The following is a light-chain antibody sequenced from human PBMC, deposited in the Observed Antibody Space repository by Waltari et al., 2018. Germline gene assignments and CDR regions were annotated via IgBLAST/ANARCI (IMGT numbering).Light chain of an antibody. CDR1: QSINTY. Sequence: DILMTQSPSPLSASVGDRVTITCRASQSINTYLAWYQQKPGKAPKPLIYGASTLESGVPGRFSGTGSGTEFTLTISSLQPDDFATYYCQRYNSYANTFGQGTKVDIK. CDR2: GAS. V-gene: IGKV1-5*01. CDR3: QRYNSYANT. J-gene: IGKJ2*01.